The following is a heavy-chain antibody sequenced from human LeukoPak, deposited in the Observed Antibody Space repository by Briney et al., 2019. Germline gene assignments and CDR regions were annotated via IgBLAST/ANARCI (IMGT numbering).Heavy chain of an antibody. Sequence: ASVKVSCKASGYTFTDYYIHWVRQAPGQGLEWMGYISPKSGGTKYAQNFQGRFTMTSDTSVNTAYMELSRLRSDDTALYYCARIEGPAITFWGQGTLVTVSS. J-gene: IGHJ4*02. D-gene: IGHD3-16*01. CDR3: ARIEGPAITF. CDR1: GYTFTDYY. CDR2: ISPKSGGT. V-gene: IGHV1-2*02.